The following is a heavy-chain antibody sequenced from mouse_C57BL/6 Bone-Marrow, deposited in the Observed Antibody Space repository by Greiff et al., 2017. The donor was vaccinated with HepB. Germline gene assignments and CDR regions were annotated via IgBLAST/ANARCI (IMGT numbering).Heavy chain of an antibody. V-gene: IGHV1-50*01. CDR1: GYTFTSYW. D-gene: IGHD2-14*01. J-gene: IGHJ2*01. CDR2: IDPSDSYT. Sequence: VQLQQPGAELVKPGASVKLSCKASGYTFTSYWMQWVKQRPGQGLEWIGEIDPSDSYTNYNQKFKGKATLTVDTSSSTAYMQLSSLTSEDSAVYYCARGYRGYFDYWGQGTTLTVSS. CDR3: ARGYRGYFDY.